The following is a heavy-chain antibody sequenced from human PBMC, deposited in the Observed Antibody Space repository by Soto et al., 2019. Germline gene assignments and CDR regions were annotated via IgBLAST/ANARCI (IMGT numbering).Heavy chain of an antibody. J-gene: IGHJ5*02. CDR2: ISWSGITI. CDR1: GFTFSTYS. V-gene: IGHV3-48*01. CDR3: ARDRWTDYGDYEAWFDP. D-gene: IGHD4-17*01. Sequence: EVQLVESGGGLVQPGGSLRLSCAASGFTFSTYSMNWVRQAPGKGLEWVSYISWSGITIYYADSVKGRFTISRDNAKNSLYLPMNSLRAEDTAVYYCARDRWTDYGDYEAWFDPWGQGTLVTVS.